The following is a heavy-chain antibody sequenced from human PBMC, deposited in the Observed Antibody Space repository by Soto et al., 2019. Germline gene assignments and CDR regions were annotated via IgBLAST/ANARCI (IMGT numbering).Heavy chain of an antibody. CDR2: IIPILGIA. D-gene: IGHD3-22*01. Sequence: QVQLVQSGAEVKKPGSSVKVSCKASGGTFSSYTISWVRQAPGHGLEWMGRIIPILGIANYGQKFQGRVTIPADKSTSTAEMELSSLGSEDTAVYYCARAYYYGGSGYDPDAFDIWGQGTIVTVSS. J-gene: IGHJ3*02. CDR1: GGTFSSYT. CDR3: ARAYYYGGSGYDPDAFDI. V-gene: IGHV1-69*02.